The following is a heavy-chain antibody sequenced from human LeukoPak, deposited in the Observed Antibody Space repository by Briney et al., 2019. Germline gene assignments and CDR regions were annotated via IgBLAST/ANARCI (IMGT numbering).Heavy chain of an antibody. Sequence: SETLSLTCTVSGGSISSYYWSWIRQPPGKGLEWIGYIYYSGSTNYNPSLKSRVTISVDTSKNQFSLKLSSVTAADTAVYYCARHKGDGYNYVRSFDYWGQGTLVTVSS. D-gene: IGHD5-12*01. CDR1: GGSISSYY. CDR3: ARHKGDGYNYVRSFDY. J-gene: IGHJ4*02. V-gene: IGHV4-59*08. CDR2: IYYSGST.